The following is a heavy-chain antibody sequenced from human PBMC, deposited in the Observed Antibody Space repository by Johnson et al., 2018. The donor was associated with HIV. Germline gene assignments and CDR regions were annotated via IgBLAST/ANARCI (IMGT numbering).Heavy chain of an antibody. CDR1: GFGFSTYY. CDR2: ISSSGSSI. Sequence: QVQLVESGGGLVKPGGSLRLSCVTSGFGFSTYYMSWIRQAPGKGLECLSYISSSGSSIYYTDSVKGRFPISRDNTKKSLYLQMNSLTADDTAIYYCARDTTSGLDGSSWDGAFDIWGQGTMVTVSS. V-gene: IGHV3-11*04. D-gene: IGHD6-13*01. CDR3: ARDTTSGLDGSSWDGAFDI. J-gene: IGHJ3*02.